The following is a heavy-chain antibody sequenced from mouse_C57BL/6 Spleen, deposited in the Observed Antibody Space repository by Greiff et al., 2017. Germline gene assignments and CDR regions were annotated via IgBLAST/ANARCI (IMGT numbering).Heavy chain of an antibody. D-gene: IGHD1-1*01. CDR2: IDPSDSET. J-gene: IGHJ1*03. V-gene: IGHV1-52*01. CDR3: ARGRGYYGSIYWYFDV. Sequence: QVQLQQPGAELVRPGSSVKLSCKASGYTFTSYWMHWVKQRPIQGLEWIGNIDPSDSETHYNQKFKDKATLTVDKSCSTAYMQLSSLTSEDSAVYYCARGRGYYGSIYWYFDVWGTGTTVTVSS. CDR1: GYTFTSYW.